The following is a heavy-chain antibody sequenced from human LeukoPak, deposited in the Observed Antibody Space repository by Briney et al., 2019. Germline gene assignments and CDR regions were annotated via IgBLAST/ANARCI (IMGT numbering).Heavy chain of an antibody. CDR2: IIPIFGTA. CDR1: GGTFSSSA. V-gene: IGHV1-69*05. D-gene: IGHD2-2*01. Sequence: GASVKVSCKASGGTFSSSAINWVRQAPGQGLEWMGGIIPIFGTANYAQKFQGRVTITTDESTSTAYMELISLRSEDTAVYYCARGVVPAAMGTGYNWFDPWGQGTLVTVSS. J-gene: IGHJ5*02. CDR3: ARGVVPAAMGTGYNWFDP.